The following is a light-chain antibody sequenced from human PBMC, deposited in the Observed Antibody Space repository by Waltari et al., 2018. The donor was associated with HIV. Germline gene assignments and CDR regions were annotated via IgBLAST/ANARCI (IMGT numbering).Light chain of an antibody. Sequence: SSLLTQPPSVSVAPGKTARVTCGGNNIERKSAHWYQQKPGQAPLLVIYYDTDRPSGIPERFSGSNSGNTATLTISRVGDGDEADYYCQVWDSTTDHVLFGGGTRLTVL. V-gene: IGLV3-21*04. J-gene: IGLJ2*01. CDR3: QVWDSTTDHVL. CDR2: YDT. CDR1: NIERKS.